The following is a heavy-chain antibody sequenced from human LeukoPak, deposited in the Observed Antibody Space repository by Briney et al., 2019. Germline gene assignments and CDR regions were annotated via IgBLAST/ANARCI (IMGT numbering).Heavy chain of an antibody. J-gene: IGHJ4*02. CDR3: AKAAYDSSGSWYYFDY. CDR1: GFNFRGYG. D-gene: IGHD3-22*01. CDR2: IHYDGRNQ. V-gene: IGHV3-30*02. Sequence: GGSLRLSCAASGFNFRGYGMHWVRQAPGKGLEWVTFIHYDGRNQYYADSVKGRFTISRDSSKNTLYLQMNSLRPEDTAVYYCAKAAYDSSGSWYYFDYWGQGTLVTVSS.